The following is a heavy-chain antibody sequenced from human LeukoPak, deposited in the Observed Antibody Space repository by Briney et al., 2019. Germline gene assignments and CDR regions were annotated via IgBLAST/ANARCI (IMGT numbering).Heavy chain of an antibody. Sequence: SETLSLTCAVSGGSISSYYWSWIRQPPGKGLEWIGYIYHSGSTNYNPSLKSRVTISVDTSKNQFSLKLSSVTAADTAVYYCARSNYYDYWGQGTLVTVSS. CDR1: GGSISSYY. CDR2: IYHSGST. V-gene: IGHV4-59*08. CDR3: ARSNYYDY. J-gene: IGHJ4*02.